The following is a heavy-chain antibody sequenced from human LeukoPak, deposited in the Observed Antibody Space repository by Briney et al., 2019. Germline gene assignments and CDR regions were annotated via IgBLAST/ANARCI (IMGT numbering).Heavy chain of an antibody. Sequence: GGSLRLSCAVSGFTFSSYAMSWVRQAPGKGLEWVSVISDSGSTTYYADSVKGRFTISRDNSKNTLYLQMNSLRAEDTAIYYCAKDNGRGDRYWGQGTLVTVSS. CDR2: ISDSGSTT. J-gene: IGHJ4*02. D-gene: IGHD2-8*01. CDR1: GFTFSSYA. CDR3: AKDNGRGDRY. V-gene: IGHV3-23*01.